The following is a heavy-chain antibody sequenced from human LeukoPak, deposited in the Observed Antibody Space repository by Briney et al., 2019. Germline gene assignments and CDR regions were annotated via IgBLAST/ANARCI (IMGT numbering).Heavy chain of an antibody. CDR1: GGSISSYY. V-gene: IGHV4-59*01. Sequence: TSETLSLTCTVSGGSISSYYWSWIRQPPGKGLEWIGYIYYSVSTRYKSSLKSRVTISVDTSKNQFSLKLSSVTAADTAVYYCARGKEVITMLRGLKPGYYFDYWGQGTLVTVSS. J-gene: IGHJ4*02. CDR2: IYYSVST. D-gene: IGHD3-10*01. CDR3: ARGKEVITMLRGLKPGYYFDY.